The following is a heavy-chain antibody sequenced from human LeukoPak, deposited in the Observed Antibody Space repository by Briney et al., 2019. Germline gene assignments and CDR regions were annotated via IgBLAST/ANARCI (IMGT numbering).Heavy chain of an antibody. CDR2: VGGSGVKT. V-gene: IGHV3-23*01. CDR1: GFTFSNYA. Sequence: GGSLRLSCAASGFTFSNYAIHWVRQAPGKGLEWVSIVGGSGVKTYYADSVKGRFTISRDNSKNTVYLQMTSLRAEDTAVYYCAKRGDCSGTCTYDYWGQGTLVTVSS. CDR3: AKRGDCSGTCTYDY. D-gene: IGHD2-2*01. J-gene: IGHJ4*02.